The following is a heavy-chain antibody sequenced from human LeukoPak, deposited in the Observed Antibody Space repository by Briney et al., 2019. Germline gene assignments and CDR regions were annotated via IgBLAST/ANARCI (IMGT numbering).Heavy chain of an antibody. Sequence: ASVKVSCKASGYTFTGYYMHWVRQAPGQGLEWMGWINPNSGGTNYAQKFQGRVTMTRDTSISTAYMELSRLRSDDTAVYYCARRGSSWSVLAGSYGYWGQGTLVTVSS. J-gene: IGHJ4*02. CDR1: GYTFTGYY. V-gene: IGHV1-2*02. CDR2: INPNSGGT. CDR3: ARRGSSWSVLAGSYGY. D-gene: IGHD6-13*01.